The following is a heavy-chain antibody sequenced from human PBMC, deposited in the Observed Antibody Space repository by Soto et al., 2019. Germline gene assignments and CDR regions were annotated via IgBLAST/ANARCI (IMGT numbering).Heavy chain of an antibody. Sequence: QVQLQESGPGLVKPSETLSLTCTVSGDSMNSYYWSWIRQPPGKGLEWIGYIYYSGSTNYNPSLKSRLTISVDTSKNQFSLKLSSVTAADTAVYYCARGQGVLVYWGQGTLLTVSS. CDR3: ARGQGVLVY. D-gene: IGHD3-10*01. J-gene: IGHJ4*02. CDR1: GDSMNSYY. CDR2: IYYSGST. V-gene: IGHV4-59*01.